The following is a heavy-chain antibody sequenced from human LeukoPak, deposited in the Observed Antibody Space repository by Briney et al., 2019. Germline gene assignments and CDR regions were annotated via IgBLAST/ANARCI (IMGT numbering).Heavy chain of an antibody. CDR3: ARERAFYYFDY. CDR2: VLGNGGTT. V-gene: IGHV3-64*01. J-gene: IGHJ4*02. Sequence: GGSLRLSCEASGFTFTTYTMPWVRQAPGKGLEYVSAVLGNGGTTYYANSVKGRFTISRDNSKNTVYLQMGSLRAEDTAVYYCARERAFYYFDYWGQGSLVTVSS. CDR1: GFTFTTYT.